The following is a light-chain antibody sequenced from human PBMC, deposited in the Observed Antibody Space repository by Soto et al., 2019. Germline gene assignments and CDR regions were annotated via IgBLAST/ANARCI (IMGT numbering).Light chain of an antibody. CDR3: QQYKSYPYT. CDR2: KAS. Sequence: DIQMTQSPSILSTSVGDRVTITCRASQSISSWLAWYQQKPGKAPNLLIYKASNLQSGVPSRFSGSGSGTEFTLTISSLQPDDFATYYCQQYKSYPYTFGQGTKPEIK. J-gene: IGKJ2*01. CDR1: QSISSW. V-gene: IGKV1-5*03.